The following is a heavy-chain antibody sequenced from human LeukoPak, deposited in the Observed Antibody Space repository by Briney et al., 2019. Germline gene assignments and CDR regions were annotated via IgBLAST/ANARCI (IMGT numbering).Heavy chain of an antibody. J-gene: IGHJ4*02. CDR3: ARVYGYGGNSGY. D-gene: IGHD4-23*01. V-gene: IGHV1-2*06. CDR1: GYTFTGYY. Sequence: ASVKVSCKASGYTFTGYYMLWVRQAPGQGLEWMGRINPNSGGTNYAQKFQGRVTMTRDTSISTAYMELSRLRSDDTAVYYCARVYGYGGNSGYWGQGTLVTVSS. CDR2: INPNSGGT.